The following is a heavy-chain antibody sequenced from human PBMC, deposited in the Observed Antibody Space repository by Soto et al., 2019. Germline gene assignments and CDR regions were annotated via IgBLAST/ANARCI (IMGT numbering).Heavy chain of an antibody. D-gene: IGHD6-19*01. J-gene: IGHJ4*02. CDR2: IYYSGST. V-gene: IGHV4-59*08. CDR1: GGSISSYY. Sequence: VYPSETLSLTCTVSGGSISSYYWSWIRQPPGKGLEWIGYIYYSGSTNYNPSLKSRVTISVDTSKNQFSLKLSSVTAADTAVYYCARHLERSSGWAASFDYWGQGTLVTVSS. CDR3: ARHLERSSGWAASFDY.